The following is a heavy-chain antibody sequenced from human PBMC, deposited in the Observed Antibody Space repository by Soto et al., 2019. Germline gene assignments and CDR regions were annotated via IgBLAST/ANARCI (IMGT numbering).Heavy chain of an antibody. J-gene: IGHJ3*01. V-gene: IGHV3-30*18. CDR2: ISYDGDYK. Sequence: GGSLRLSCVVSGVTFRTYGIHWVRQAPGKGLEWVAAISYDGDYKSYADSVKGRFSISRDNSKNTVYLQLTSLGAEDTALYYCAKSDRGVFGVVMSPALDPLDVWGQGTMVTVSS. CDR1: GVTFRTYG. CDR3: AKSDRGVFGVVMSPALDPLDV. D-gene: IGHD3-3*01.